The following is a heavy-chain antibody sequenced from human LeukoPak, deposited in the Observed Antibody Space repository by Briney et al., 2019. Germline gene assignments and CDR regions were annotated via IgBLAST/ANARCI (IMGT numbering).Heavy chain of an antibody. Sequence: PSETLSLTCAVYGGSFSGYYWSWIRQPPGKGLEWIGEINHSRSTNYNPSLKSRVTISVDTSKNQFSLKLSSVTAADTAVYYCARGRRGYSYGQHYYFDYWGQGTLVTVSS. CDR1: GGSFSGYY. V-gene: IGHV4-34*01. CDR2: INHSRST. J-gene: IGHJ4*02. D-gene: IGHD5-18*01. CDR3: ARGRRGYSYGQHYYFDY.